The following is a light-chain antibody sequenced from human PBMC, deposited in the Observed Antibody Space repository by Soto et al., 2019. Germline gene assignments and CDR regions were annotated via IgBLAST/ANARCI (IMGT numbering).Light chain of an antibody. CDR3: QLGVT. V-gene: IGKV4-1*01. CDR2: WAS. CDR1: QSVLYSSNNKNY. J-gene: IGKJ5*01. Sequence: DIVMAQSPDSLAVSLGERATINCKSSQSVLYSSNNKNYLDWYQQKPGQPPKLLIYWASTRESGVPDRFSGSGSGTDFTLPISSLQAEDVAVYYCQLGVTFGQGTRLEIK.